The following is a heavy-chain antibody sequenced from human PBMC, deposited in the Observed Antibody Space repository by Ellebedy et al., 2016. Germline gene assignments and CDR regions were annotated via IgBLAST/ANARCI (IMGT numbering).Heavy chain of an antibody. CDR3: ARDMSDYYGLNI. Sequence: SLKISXVASGFPFDDAAMHWVRQVPGKGLEWVSGIHWNSDIIGYADSVTGQFTISRDNAKNSVYLQMNSLRLDDTALYYCARDMSDYYGLNIWGQGTTVAVSS. V-gene: IGHV3-9*01. CDR1: GFPFDDAA. J-gene: IGHJ6*02. CDR2: IHWNSDII.